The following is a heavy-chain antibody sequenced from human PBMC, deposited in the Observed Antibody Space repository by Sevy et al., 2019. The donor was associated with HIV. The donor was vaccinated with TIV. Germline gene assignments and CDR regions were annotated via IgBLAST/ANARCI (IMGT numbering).Heavy chain of an antibody. J-gene: IGHJ6*02. CDR2: MNPNSGNT. V-gene: IGHV1-8*01. CDR3: ARGPIYDFWSGYYTGLGTTYYYYGMDV. D-gene: IGHD3-3*01. Sequence: ASVKVSCKASGYTFTSYDINWVRQATGQGLEWMGWMNPNSGNTGYAQKFQGRVTMTRNTSISTAYMELSSLRSKDTAVYYCARGPIYDFWSGYYTGLGTTYYYYGMDVWGQGTTVTVSS. CDR1: GYTFTSYD.